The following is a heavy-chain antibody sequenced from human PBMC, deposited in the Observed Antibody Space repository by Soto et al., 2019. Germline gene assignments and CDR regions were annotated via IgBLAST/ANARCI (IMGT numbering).Heavy chain of an antibody. CDR1: GGPFSGYY. D-gene: IGHD5-12*01. CDR3: ARENIVAVDY. Sequence: SETLSLTCAVYGGPFSGYYWSWIRQPPGKGLEWIGEINHSGSTNYNPSLKSRVTISVDTSKNQFSLKLSSVTAADTAVYYCARENIVAVDYWGQGTLVTVSS. V-gene: IGHV4-34*01. J-gene: IGHJ4*02. CDR2: INHSGST.